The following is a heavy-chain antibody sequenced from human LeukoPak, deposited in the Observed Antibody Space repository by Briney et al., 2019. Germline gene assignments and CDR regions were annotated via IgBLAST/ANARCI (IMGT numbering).Heavy chain of an antibody. CDR3: ASLGIAARGY. J-gene: IGHJ4*02. D-gene: IGHD6-6*01. CDR1: GFTFSSYA. CDR2: ISYDGSNK. V-gene: IGHV3-30-3*01. Sequence: GGSLRLSCAASGFTFSSYAMHWVRQAPGKGLEWVAVISYDGSNKYYADSVKGRFTISRDNSKNTLYLQMNSLRAEDTAVYYCASLGIAARGYWGQGTLVTVSS.